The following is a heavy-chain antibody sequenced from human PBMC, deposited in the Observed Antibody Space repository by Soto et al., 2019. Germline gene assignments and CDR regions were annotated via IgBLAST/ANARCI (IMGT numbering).Heavy chain of an antibody. CDR1: GFTFSDYY. D-gene: IGHD3-10*01. J-gene: IGHJ6*03. Sequence: QVQLVESGGGLVKPGGSLRLSCAASGFTFSDYYMSWIRQAPGKGLEWVSYISSSGSTIYYADSVKGRFTISRDNAKNSLYLQMNSLRAEDTAVYYCARDLAFYGSGFSVGVGWYYYYMDVWGKGTTVTVSS. V-gene: IGHV3-11*01. CDR3: ARDLAFYGSGFSVGVGWYYYYMDV. CDR2: ISSSGSTI.